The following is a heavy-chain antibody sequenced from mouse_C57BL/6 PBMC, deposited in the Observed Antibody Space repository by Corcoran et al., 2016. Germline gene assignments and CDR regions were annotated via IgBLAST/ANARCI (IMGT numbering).Heavy chain of an antibody. CDR3: ARRGIHYYGSSYAMDY. CDR2: IWWDDDK. D-gene: IGHD1-1*01. V-gene: IGHV8-8*01. J-gene: IGHJ4*01. CDR1: GFSLSTFGMG. Sequence: QVTLKESGPGILQPSQTLSLTCSFSGFSLSTFGMGVGWIRQPSGKGLEWLAHIWWDDDKYYNPALKSRLTISKDTSKNQLFLKIANVDTADTATYYCARRGIHYYGSSYAMDYWGQGTSVTVSS.